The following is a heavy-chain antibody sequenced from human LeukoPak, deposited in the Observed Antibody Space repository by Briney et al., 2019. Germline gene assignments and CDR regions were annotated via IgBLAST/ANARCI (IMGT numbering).Heavy chain of an antibody. CDR3: ARAPAVVPAIAIDGFDI. D-gene: IGHD2-21*02. CDR2: INPNSGGT. V-gene: IGHV1-2*02. CDR1: GYTFTGYY. J-gene: IGHJ3*02. Sequence: ASVKVSCKASGYTFTGYYMHWVRQAPGQGLEWMGWINPNSGGTNYAQKFQGRVTMTRDTSISTAYVELSRLRSDDTAVYYCARAPAVVPAIAIDGFDIWGHGTLVTVSS.